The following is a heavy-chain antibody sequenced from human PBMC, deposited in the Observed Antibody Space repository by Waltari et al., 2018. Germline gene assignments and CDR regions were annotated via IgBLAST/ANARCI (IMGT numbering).Heavy chain of an antibody. CDR1: GYTFPGYY. J-gene: IGHJ5*02. Sequence: QVHLLQSGAEVKKPGASVTVSCQASGYTFPGYYFHWVRPAPGQGPEWMGGINPNTGDTTYAQECQGRVNMTRDTSIRTAYMELTSLRSEDTAVYYCARDWGYYSDTSGYPSNWFGPWGQGTLVTVSS. V-gene: IGHV1-2*02. CDR3: ARDWGYYSDTSGYPSNWFGP. D-gene: IGHD3-22*01. CDR2: INPNTGDT.